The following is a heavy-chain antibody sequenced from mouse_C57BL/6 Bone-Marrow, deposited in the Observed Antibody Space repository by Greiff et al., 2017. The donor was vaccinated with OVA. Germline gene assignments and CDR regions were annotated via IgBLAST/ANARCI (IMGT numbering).Heavy chain of an antibody. CDR2: IDPENGDT. J-gene: IGHJ3*01. D-gene: IGHD1-1*01. V-gene: IGHV14-4*01. Sequence: EVQLQESGAELVRPGASVKLSCTASGFNIKDDYMHWVKQRPEQGLEWIGWIDPENGDTEYASKFQGKATITADTSSNTAYLQLSSLTSEDTAVYYCTTYGSRAYWGQGTLVTVSA. CDR3: TTYGSRAY. CDR1: GFNIKDDY.